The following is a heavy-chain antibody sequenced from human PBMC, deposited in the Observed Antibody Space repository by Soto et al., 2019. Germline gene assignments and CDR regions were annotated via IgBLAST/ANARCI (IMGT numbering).Heavy chain of an antibody. CDR1: VGTFSSYA. CDR3: ARVPSRLRRTGFDY. CDR2: IIPIFGTA. Sequence: VKVSCKASVGTFSSYAISWVRQAPGQGLEWMGGIIPIFGTANYAQKFQGRVTITADKSTSTAYMELSSLRSEDTAVYYCARVPSRLRRTGFDYWGQGTLVTVSS. D-gene: IGHD4-17*01. J-gene: IGHJ4*02. V-gene: IGHV1-69*13.